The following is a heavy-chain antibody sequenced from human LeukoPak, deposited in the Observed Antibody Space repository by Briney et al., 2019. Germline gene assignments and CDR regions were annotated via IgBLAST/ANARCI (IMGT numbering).Heavy chain of an antibody. CDR1: GISLSLDV. CDR3: AKHKTMHLSFFLDGEPMNTIPNGDAFDV. CDR2: LSVSGGHT. D-gene: IGHD3-10*01. J-gene: IGHJ3*01. V-gene: IGHV3-23*01. Sequence: GGSLRLSCGVSGISLSLDVMSWGRHPPGQGLEWVSGLSVSGGHTNDANSVKGRISISRDNSKNTVYLHLTSLRADDTAMYYCAKHKTMHLSFFLDGEPMNTIPNGDAFDVWGHGTMVTVSS.